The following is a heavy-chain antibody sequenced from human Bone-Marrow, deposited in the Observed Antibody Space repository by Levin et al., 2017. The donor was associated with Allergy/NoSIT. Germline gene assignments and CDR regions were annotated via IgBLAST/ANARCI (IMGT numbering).Heavy chain of an antibody. V-gene: IGHV3-30*04. CDR2: ISYDGSNK. CDR3: ARDFEGLDFWSGPNHYYGMDV. Sequence: GGSLRLSCAASGFTFSSYAMHWVRQAPGKGLEWVAVISYDGSNKYYADSVKGRFTISRDNSKNTLYLQVNSLRAEDTAVYYCARDFEGLDFWSGPNHYYGMDVWGQGTTVTVSS. CDR1: GFTFSSYA. D-gene: IGHD3-3*01. J-gene: IGHJ6*02.